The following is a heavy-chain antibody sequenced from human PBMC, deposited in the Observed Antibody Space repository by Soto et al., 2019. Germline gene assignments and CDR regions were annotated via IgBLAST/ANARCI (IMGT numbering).Heavy chain of an antibody. V-gene: IGHV3-11*06. Sequence: ESGGGLVKPGGSLRLSCAASGFTFSDYYMSWIRQAPGKGLEWVSYISSSSSYTNYADSVKGRFTISRDNAKNSLYLQMNSLRAEDTAVYYCARDPDGGSNWFDPWGQGTLVTVSS. CDR3: ARDPDGGSNWFDP. CDR2: ISSSSSYT. CDR1: GFTFSDYY. D-gene: IGHD2-15*01. J-gene: IGHJ5*02.